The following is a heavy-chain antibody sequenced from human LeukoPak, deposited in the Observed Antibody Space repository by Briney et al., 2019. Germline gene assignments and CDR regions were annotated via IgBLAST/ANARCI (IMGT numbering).Heavy chain of an antibody. CDR3: ATETDILTGFDY. Sequence: ASVKVSCTVSGYTLTELSMHWVRQAPGKGLEWMGGFDPEDGETIYAQKFQGRVTMTEDTSTDTAYMELSSLRSEDTAVYYCATETDILTGFDYWGQGTPVTVSS. CDR2: FDPEDGET. V-gene: IGHV1-24*01. CDR1: GYTLTELS. D-gene: IGHD3-9*01. J-gene: IGHJ4*02.